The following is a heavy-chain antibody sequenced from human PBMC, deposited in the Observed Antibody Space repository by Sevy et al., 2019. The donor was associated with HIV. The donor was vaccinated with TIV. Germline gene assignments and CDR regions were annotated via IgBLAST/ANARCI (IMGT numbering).Heavy chain of an antibody. CDR2: IYYSGST. CDR3: LKFDGSGSYPDY. Sequence: SETLSLTCTVSGGSISSSSYYWGWIRQPPGKGLEWFGSIYYSGSTYYNPSLKSRVTISVDTSKNQFSLKLSSVTAADTAVYYCLKFDGSGSYPDYWGQGTLVTVSS. V-gene: IGHV4-39*01. CDR1: GGSISSSSYY. J-gene: IGHJ4*02. D-gene: IGHD3-10*01.